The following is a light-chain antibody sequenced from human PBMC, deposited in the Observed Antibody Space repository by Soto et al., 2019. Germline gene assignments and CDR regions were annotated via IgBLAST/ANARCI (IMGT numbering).Light chain of an antibody. J-gene: IGKJ1*01. Sequence: EYVATKSPSTWPRLPAERATLHCRASQTVSSSYLAWYQKKPGEATRLLIYGASRRATGIPDRCSGSGSGTVFTPTSSMQPHEYSTDYCCHQYINSEAFGQGTKVDIK. CDR3: HQYINSEA. CDR2: GAS. V-gene: IGKV3-20*01. CDR1: QTVSSSY.